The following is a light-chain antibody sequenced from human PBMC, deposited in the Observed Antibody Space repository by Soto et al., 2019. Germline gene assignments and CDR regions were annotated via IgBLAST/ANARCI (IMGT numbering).Light chain of an antibody. J-gene: IGKJ1*01. CDR2: NAS. V-gene: IGKV3-15*01. Sequence: EVLLTQTPPTLSASPGERVTLSCRASQHISGNLAWYQQKPGQAPGLLIDNASNRATGVPARFSGSWSGSDARAYSLTTISMQSEDYAVKYCRQYYGWPPWTFGQGTKVDIK. CDR3: RQYYGWPPWT. CDR1: QHISGN.